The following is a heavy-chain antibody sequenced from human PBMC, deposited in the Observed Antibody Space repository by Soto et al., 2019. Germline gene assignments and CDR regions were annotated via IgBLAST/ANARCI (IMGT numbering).Heavy chain of an antibody. J-gene: IGHJ5*01. V-gene: IGHV4-34*01. CDR3: ASGLSSEIHYAGGWYSLAS. CDR1: GGSFSGYS. D-gene: IGHD3-10*01. Sequence: QVQLQQWGAGLLKPSETLSLTCAVYGGSFSGYSWTWIRQSPGKGLEWIGQINHSGSTNSNPSLTRRVTVALVPAKVQFSLQLTSVSASDTVVHSRASGLSSEIHYAGGWYSLASWGHGTLVSVSS. CDR2: INHSGST.